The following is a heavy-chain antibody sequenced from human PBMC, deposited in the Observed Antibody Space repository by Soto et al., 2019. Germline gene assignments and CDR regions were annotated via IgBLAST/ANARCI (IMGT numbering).Heavy chain of an antibody. Sequence: SETLSLTCAVYGGSFSGYYWSWIRQPPGKGLEWIGEINHSGSTNYNPSLKSRVTISVDTSKNQFSLKLSSVTAADTAVYYCASGRAEKRAYSYGRPKYYGMDVWGQGTTVTVSS. CDR3: ASGRAEKRAYSYGRPKYYGMDV. V-gene: IGHV4-34*01. CDR2: INHSGST. D-gene: IGHD5-18*01. J-gene: IGHJ6*02. CDR1: GGSFSGYY.